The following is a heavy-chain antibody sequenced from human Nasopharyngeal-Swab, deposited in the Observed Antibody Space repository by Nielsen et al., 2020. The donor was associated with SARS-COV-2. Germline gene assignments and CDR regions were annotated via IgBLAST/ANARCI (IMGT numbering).Heavy chain of an antibody. J-gene: IGHJ2*01. D-gene: IGHD1-26*01. CDR3: ARAANSGDWYFDL. CDR1: GGSISGYY. Sequence: SETLSLTCSVSGGSISGYYWSWIRQPPGKGLEWIGYVYFSGSTNYNPSLKSRVTIPVDTSKNQFSLKLTSVTAADTAVYYCARAANSGDWYFDLWGRGTLVTVPS. V-gene: IGHV4-59*13. CDR2: VYFSGST.